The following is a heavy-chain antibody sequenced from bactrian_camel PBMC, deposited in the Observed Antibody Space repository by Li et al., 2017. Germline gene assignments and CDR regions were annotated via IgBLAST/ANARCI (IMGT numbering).Heavy chain of an antibody. CDR2: ISWSGDST. CDR3: AKALGGGSYYTGEHGY. J-gene: IGHJ4*01. D-gene: IGHD2*01. Sequence: HVQLVESGGGSVQAGGSLRLSCKASRYAYNSYAIAWFRQAPGKGLEWVSAISWSGDSTNYADSVKGRFTISRNNAKNTVTLQMDSLKSEDTALYYCAKALGGGSYYTGEHGYWGQGTQVTVS. CDR1: RYAYNSYA. V-gene: IGHV3-3*01.